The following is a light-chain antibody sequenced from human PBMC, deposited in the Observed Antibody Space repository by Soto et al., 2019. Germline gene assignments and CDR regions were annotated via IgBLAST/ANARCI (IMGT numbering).Light chain of an antibody. Sequence: ELVLTQSPATLSLPPGERATLSCRPSQSVSSYLAWYQQKPGQAPRLLIFDASNRATGIPARFSGSGSGTDFTLTISSLEPEDFAVYYCQQRSDWYTFGQGTKVDIK. J-gene: IGKJ2*01. CDR2: DAS. CDR3: QQRSDWYT. CDR1: QSVSSY. V-gene: IGKV3-11*01.